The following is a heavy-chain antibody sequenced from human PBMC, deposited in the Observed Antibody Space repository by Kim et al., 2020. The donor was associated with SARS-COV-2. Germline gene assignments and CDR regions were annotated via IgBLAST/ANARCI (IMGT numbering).Heavy chain of an antibody. J-gene: IGHJ4*02. Sequence: GGSLRLSCAASGFTFDDYAMHWVRQAPGKGLEWASLISGDGGSTYYADSVKGRFTISRDNSKNSLYLQMNSLRTEDTALYYCAKPESDCTSCPYYFDYWGQGTLVTVSS. V-gene: IGHV3-43*02. CDR3: AKPESDCTSCPYYFDY. D-gene: IGHD2-2*01. CDR1: GFTFDDYA. CDR2: ISGDGGST.